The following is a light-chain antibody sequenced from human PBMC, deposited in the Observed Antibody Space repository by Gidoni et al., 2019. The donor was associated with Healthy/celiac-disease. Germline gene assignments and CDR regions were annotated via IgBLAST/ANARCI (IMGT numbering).Light chain of an antibody. CDR3: QQYNSYPWT. CDR1: QSISSG. V-gene: IGKV1-5*03. J-gene: IGKJ1*01. Sequence: DIQMTQYPSTLSASVGDRVTITCRASQSISSGLAWYQQKPGKAPKLLIYKASSLESGVPSRFSGSGSGTEFTLTISSLQPDDFATYYCQQYNSYPWTFGQGTKVEIK. CDR2: KAS.